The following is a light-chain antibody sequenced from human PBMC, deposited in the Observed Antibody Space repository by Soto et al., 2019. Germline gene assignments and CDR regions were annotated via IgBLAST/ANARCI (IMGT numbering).Light chain of an antibody. J-gene: IGLJ3*02. CDR1: SSNIGAGYD. Sequence: QSVLTQPPSVSGAPGQRVTISCTGSSSNIGAGYDVHWYQQLPGTAPKLLIYGNNNRPSGVLDRFSGSKSDTSASLAITGLQAEDEADYYCQSYDGSLGGYWVFGGGTKLTGL. CDR2: GNN. CDR3: QSYDGSLGGYWV. V-gene: IGLV1-40*01.